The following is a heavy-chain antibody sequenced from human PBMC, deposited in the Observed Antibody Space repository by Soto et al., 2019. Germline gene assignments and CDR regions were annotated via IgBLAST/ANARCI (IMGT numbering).Heavy chain of an antibody. Sequence: ASATRCRRRPVAGGSRRNHSDCWIWIQKPPGKGLGWIGYIYYSGSTNYNPSLKSRVTISVDTSKNQFALKLSSVTAADTAVYYCSREFPIRSGWSLGFDFWGQGTLVTVSS. CDR1: GGSRRNHSDC. CDR3: SREFPIRSGWSLGFDF. CDR2: IYYSGST. V-gene: IGHV4-61*01. J-gene: IGHJ4*02. D-gene: IGHD6-19*01.